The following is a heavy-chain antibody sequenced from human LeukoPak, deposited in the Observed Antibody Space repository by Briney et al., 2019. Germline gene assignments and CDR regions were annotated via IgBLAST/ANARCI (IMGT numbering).Heavy chain of an antibody. V-gene: IGHV4-59*01. J-gene: IGHJ3*02. CDR1: GGSIRSYY. CDR3: ARHRGYSYTYDAFDI. Sequence: SETLSLTCTVSGGSIRSYYWSWIRQPPGKGLEWIGYIYHSGTTNYNPSLKSRVTVSVDTSKNQFSLKLSSVTTADTAVYYCARHRGYSYTYDAFDIWGQGTMVAVSS. D-gene: IGHD5-18*01. CDR2: IYHSGTT.